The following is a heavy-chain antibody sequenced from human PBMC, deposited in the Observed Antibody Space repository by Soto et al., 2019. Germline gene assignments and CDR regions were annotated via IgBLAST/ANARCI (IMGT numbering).Heavy chain of an antibody. CDR1: GGSFSGYY. D-gene: IGHD2-2*01. J-gene: IGHJ5*02. V-gene: IGHV4-34*01. Sequence: QVQLQQWGAGLLKPSETLSLTCAVYGGSFSGYYWSWIRQPPGKGLEWIGEINHSGSTNYNPSLKSRVTRSVDTSKNQFSLKLSSVTAADTAVYYCARGAQDIVVVPAALSYWFDPWGQGTLVTVSS. CDR2: INHSGST. CDR3: ARGAQDIVVVPAALSYWFDP.